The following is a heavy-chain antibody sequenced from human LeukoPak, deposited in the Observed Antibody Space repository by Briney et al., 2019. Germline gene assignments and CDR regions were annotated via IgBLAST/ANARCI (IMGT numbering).Heavy chain of an antibody. CDR2: IYYSGST. J-gene: IGHJ4*02. V-gene: IGHV4-30-4*01. CDR1: VGSISSGDYY. Sequence: PSQTLSLTCTVSVGSISSGDYYWSWVRQPPGKGLEWIGYIYYSGSTYYNPSLKSRVTISVDTSKNQFSLKLSSVTAADTAVYYCAIFLRSGSGYFDYWGQGTLVTVSS. D-gene: IGHD3-10*01. CDR3: AIFLRSGSGYFDY.